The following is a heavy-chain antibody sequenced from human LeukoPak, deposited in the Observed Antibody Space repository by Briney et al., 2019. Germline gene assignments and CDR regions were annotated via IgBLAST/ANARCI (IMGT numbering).Heavy chain of an antibody. CDR3: AKVGDSSGYYYGALDY. V-gene: IGHV3-30*02. CDR2: IRYDGSNK. Sequence: GGSLRLSCAASGFTFSSYGIHWVRQAPGKGLEWVAFIRYDGSNKYYADSVKGRFTISRDNSKNTLYLQMNSLRAEDTAVYYCAKVGDSSGYYYGALDYWGQGTLVTVSS. J-gene: IGHJ4*02. D-gene: IGHD3-22*01. CDR1: GFTFSSYG.